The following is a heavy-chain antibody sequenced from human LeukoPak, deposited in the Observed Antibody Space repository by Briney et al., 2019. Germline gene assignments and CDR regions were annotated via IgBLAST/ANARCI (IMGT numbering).Heavy chain of an antibody. CDR2: IYSSGST. J-gene: IGHJ4*02. V-gene: IGHV4-61*02. CDR3: ARVGVAAGFDY. D-gene: IGHD6-13*01. Sequence: SQTLSLTCTVSGGSISSGNYHWIWIRQPAGKGREWIGRIYSSGSTNYNPSLKSRVTISLDMSKNQFSLDLSSVTAADTAFYYCARVGVAAGFDYWGQGTLVTVSS. CDR1: GGSISSGNYH.